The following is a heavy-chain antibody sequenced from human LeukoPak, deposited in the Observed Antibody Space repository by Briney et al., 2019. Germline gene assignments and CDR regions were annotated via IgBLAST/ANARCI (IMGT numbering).Heavy chain of an antibody. CDR2: IYTSGST. CDR3: ARGRRGYYDSSGYLWWFDP. D-gene: IGHD3-22*01. Sequence: SQTLSLTCTVSGGSIGSGSYYWSWIRQPAGKGLEWIGRIYTSGSTNYNPSLKSRVTISVDTSKNQFSLKLSSVTAADTAVYYCARGRRGYYDSSGYLWWFDPWGQGTLVTVSS. V-gene: IGHV4-61*02. CDR1: GGSIGSGSYY. J-gene: IGHJ5*02.